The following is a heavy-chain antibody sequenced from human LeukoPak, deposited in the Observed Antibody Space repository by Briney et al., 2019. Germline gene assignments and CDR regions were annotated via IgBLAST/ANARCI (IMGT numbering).Heavy chain of an antibody. CDR1: GFTFSSYG. CDR3: AREHITIFGPGGMDV. Sequence: GGSLRLSCAASGFTFSSYGMHWVRQAPGKGLEWVAVISYDGSNKYYADSVKGRFTISRDNSKNTLYLQMNSLRAEDTAVYYCAREHITIFGPGGMDVWGQGTTVTVSS. D-gene: IGHD3-3*01. J-gene: IGHJ6*02. CDR2: ISYDGSNK. V-gene: IGHV3-30*03.